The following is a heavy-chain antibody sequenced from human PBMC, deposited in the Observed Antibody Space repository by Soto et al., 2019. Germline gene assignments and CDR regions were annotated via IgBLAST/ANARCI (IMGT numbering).Heavy chain of an antibody. Sequence: EVQLAESGGGMVQPGGSLRLSCVASGFTFSSYDMHWVRQAPGKGLEYVSSISSNGGTTYYGNSVKGRFTISRDNSKNKLYLKVGSRRAEDRAVYTCVRRVAGNYHYGGQETRFTVPS. D-gene: IGHD1-7*01. CDR2: ISSNGGTT. CDR1: GFTFSSYD. V-gene: IGHV3-64*01. CDR3: VRRVAGNYHY. J-gene: IGHJ4*02.